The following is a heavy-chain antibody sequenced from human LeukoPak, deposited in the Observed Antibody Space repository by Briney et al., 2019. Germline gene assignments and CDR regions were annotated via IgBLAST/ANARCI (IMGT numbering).Heavy chain of an antibody. V-gene: IGHV4-34*01. CDR2: INHSGST. Sequence: SETLSLTCAVYGGSFSGYYWSWIRQPPGKGLEWIGEINHSGSTNYNPSLKSRVTILVDTSKNQFSLKLSSVTAADTAVYYCARDVSMGDGGYWGQGTLVTVSS. J-gene: IGHJ4*02. D-gene: IGHD2-21*02. CDR1: GGSFSGYY. CDR3: ARDVSMGDGGY.